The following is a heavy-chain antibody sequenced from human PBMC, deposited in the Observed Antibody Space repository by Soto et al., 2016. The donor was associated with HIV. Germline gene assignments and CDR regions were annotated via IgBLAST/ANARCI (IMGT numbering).Heavy chain of an antibody. CDR2: IRSKANNYAT. J-gene: IGHJ5*01. CDR3: ARVGVAWFDS. V-gene: IGHV3-73*01. D-gene: IGHD2-15*01. Sequence: EVQLVESGGGVVQPGGSLKLFCEASGFTFSASAIHWVRQASGKGLEWLGRIRSKANNYATSYAVSLKGRFTVSRDESKNMAYLEMKDLKTEDTAVYYCARVGVAWFDSWGPGEPWVTVSS. CDR1: GFTFSASA.